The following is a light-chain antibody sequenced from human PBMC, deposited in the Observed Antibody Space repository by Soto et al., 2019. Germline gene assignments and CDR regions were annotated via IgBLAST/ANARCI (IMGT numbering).Light chain of an antibody. CDR3: QQYNSYPWT. Sequence: DIQMTQSPSTLSASVGDRVTITCRASQSISSWLAWYQQKPGKAPKLLIYDASSLESGVPSRFSGSGSGTEFTLTIRSLQHDHFATYYCQQYNSYPWTFGQGTQVEIK. CDR1: QSISSW. CDR2: DAS. V-gene: IGKV1-5*01. J-gene: IGKJ1*01.